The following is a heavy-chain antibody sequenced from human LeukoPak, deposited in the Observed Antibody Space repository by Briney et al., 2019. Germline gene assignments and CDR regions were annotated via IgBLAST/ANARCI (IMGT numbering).Heavy chain of an antibody. Sequence: PGGSLRLSCAASGFTFSSYAMHWVRQAPGKGLEYVSAISSNGGSTYYANSVKGRSTISRDNSKNTLYLQMGSLRAEDMAVYYCARVKYYYGSGSYHDYWGQGTLVTVSS. V-gene: IGHV3-64*01. CDR2: ISSNGGST. J-gene: IGHJ4*02. CDR3: ARVKYYYGSGSYHDY. CDR1: GFTFSSYA. D-gene: IGHD3-10*01.